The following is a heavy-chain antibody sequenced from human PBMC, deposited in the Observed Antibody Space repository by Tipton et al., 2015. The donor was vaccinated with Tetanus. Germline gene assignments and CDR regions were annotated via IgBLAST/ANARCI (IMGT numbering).Heavy chain of an antibody. CDR2: IDASGST. Sequence: TLSLTCTVSGGSLSSNYWTWIRQPAGKGLEWIGRIDASGSTDYNPSLKSRVTMSVDTSENQFSLKLSSVIAADTAIYYCARVRSAAYTTNWYSGGNWFDPWGQGTLVTVSS. CDR3: ARVRSAAYTTNWYSGGNWFDP. V-gene: IGHV4-4*07. CDR1: GGSLSSNY. D-gene: IGHD6-13*01. J-gene: IGHJ5*02.